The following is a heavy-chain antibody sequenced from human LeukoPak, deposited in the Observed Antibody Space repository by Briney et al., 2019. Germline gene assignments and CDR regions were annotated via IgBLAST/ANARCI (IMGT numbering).Heavy chain of an antibody. CDR3: TSYPRTTSPY. Sequence: PGGSLRLSCAASGFTFRNAWMSWVRQAPGEGLEWLGRIKSKVHGETIDYAAPVKGRFTISRDDSKNTLYLEMNSLKTEDTAVYYCTSYPRTTSPYWGQGTLVTVSS. CDR1: GFTFRNAW. J-gene: IGHJ4*02. D-gene: IGHD2-2*01. V-gene: IGHV3-15*01. CDR2: IKSKVHGETI.